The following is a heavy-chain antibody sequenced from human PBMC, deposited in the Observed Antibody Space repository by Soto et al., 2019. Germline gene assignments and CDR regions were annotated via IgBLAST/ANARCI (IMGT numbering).Heavy chain of an antibody. J-gene: IGHJ6*02. Sequence: VQLVESGGVVVQPGGSLRLSCAASGFTFDDYTMHWVRQAPGKGLEWVSLISWDGGSTYYADSVKGRFTISRDNSKNSLYLQMNSLRTEDTALYYCAKDMSSSGWASYYYYGMDVWGQGTTVTVSS. CDR2: ISWDGGST. D-gene: IGHD6-19*01. V-gene: IGHV3-43*01. CDR1: GFTFDDYT. CDR3: AKDMSSSGWASYYYYGMDV.